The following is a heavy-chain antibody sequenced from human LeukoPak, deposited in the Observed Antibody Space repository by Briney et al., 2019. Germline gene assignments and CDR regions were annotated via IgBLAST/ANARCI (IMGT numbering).Heavy chain of an antibody. V-gene: IGHV1-18*01. CDR1: GYTFTSYG. CDR3: ARDHEDCGGDCYPYYFDY. J-gene: IGHJ4*02. Sequence: ASVKVSCKASGYTFTSYGISWVRQAPGQGLEWMGWISAYNGNTNYAQKLQGRVTMTTDTSMSTAYMELRSLRSDDTAVYYCARDHEDCGGDCYPYYFDYWGQGTLVTVSS. D-gene: IGHD2-21*02. CDR2: ISAYNGNT.